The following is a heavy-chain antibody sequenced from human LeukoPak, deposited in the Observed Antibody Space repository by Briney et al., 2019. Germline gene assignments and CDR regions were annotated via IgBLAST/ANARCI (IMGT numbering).Heavy chain of an antibody. J-gene: IGHJ4*02. CDR2: IRSKAYGGTT. V-gene: IGHV3-49*03. D-gene: IGHD3-22*01. CDR3: TRMAQSSGPPNFDY. CDR1: GFTFGDYA. Sequence: GGSLRLSCTASGFTFGDYAMSWFRQAPGKGLEWVGFIRSKAYGGTTEYAASVKGRFTISRDDSKSIAYLQMNSLKTEDTAVYYCTRMAQSSGPPNFDYWGQGTLVTVSS.